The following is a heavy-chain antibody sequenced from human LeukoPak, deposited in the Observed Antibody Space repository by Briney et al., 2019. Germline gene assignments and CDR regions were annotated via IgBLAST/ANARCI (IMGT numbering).Heavy chain of an antibody. CDR2: IYYSGST. J-gene: IGHJ6*02. CDR3: ARDQWLGDYYYGMDV. V-gene: IGHV4-30-4*01. D-gene: IGHD6-19*01. Sequence: SQTLSLTCTVSGGSISSGDYYWSWIRQPPGKGLGWIGYIYYSGSTYYNPSLKSRVTISVDTSKNQFSLKLSSVTAADTAVYYCARDQWLGDYYYGMDVWGQGTTVTVSS. CDR1: GGSISSGDYY.